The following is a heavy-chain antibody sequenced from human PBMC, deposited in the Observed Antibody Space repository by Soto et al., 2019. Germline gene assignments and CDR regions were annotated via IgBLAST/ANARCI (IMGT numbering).Heavy chain of an antibody. Sequence: PGGSLRLSCAASGFAFSSYAMTWVRQAPGKGLEWVSDISGSGDDTHYADSVRGRFTISRDNSKNTLYLQMNSLRAEDTAVYYCARAVRSGSYPYYYYGMDVWGQGTTVTVSS. CDR2: ISGSGDDT. J-gene: IGHJ6*02. CDR1: GFAFSSYA. V-gene: IGHV3-23*01. CDR3: ARAVRSGSYPYYYYGMDV. D-gene: IGHD3-10*01.